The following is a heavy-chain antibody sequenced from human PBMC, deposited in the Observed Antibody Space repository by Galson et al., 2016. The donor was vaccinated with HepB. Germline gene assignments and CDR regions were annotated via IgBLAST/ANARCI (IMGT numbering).Heavy chain of an antibody. J-gene: IGHJ4*02. CDR1: GFTLSTRYN. D-gene: IGHD6-19*01. V-gene: IGHV3-21*06. CDR2: ISGSRSYI. CDR3: AKLTSDWYEDY. Sequence: SLRLSCAAFGFTLSTRYNMNWVRQAPGKGLEWVASISGSRSYIIYADSVKGRFTISRDDAKNSLYLQMNSLRVEDTAVYYCAKLTSDWYEDYWGQGTLVTVSS.